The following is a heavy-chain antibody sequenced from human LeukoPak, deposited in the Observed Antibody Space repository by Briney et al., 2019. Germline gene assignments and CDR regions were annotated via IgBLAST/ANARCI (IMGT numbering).Heavy chain of an antibody. V-gene: IGHV3-23*01. CDR3: ARDLHSYGY. D-gene: IGHD5-18*01. CDR2: ISGSGGST. Sequence: GGSLRLSCAASGFTFSSYAMNWVRQAPGKGLEWVSAISGSGGSTHYADSVKGRFTISRDDSKNTLYLQMDSLRAEDTAVYYCARDLHSYGYWGQGTLVTVSS. CDR1: GFTFSSYA. J-gene: IGHJ4*02.